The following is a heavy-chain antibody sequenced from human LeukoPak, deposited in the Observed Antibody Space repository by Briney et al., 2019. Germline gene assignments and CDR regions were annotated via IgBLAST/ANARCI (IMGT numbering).Heavy chain of an antibody. J-gene: IGHJ6*03. D-gene: IGHD3-10*01. Sequence: ASETLSLTCAVYGGSFSGYYWSWIRQPPGKGLEWIGEINHSGSTNYNPSLKSRVTISVDTSKNQFSLKLSSVTAADTAVYYCARTMVRGVTTNVGYYMDVWGKGTTVTISS. CDR1: GGSFSGYY. CDR2: INHSGST. CDR3: ARTMVRGVTTNVGYYMDV. V-gene: IGHV4-34*01.